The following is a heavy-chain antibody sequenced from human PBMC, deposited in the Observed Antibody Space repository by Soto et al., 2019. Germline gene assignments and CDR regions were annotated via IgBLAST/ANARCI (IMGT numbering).Heavy chain of an antibody. CDR1: GFTFSSYS. D-gene: IGHD2-2*01. V-gene: IGHV3-21*01. J-gene: IGHJ6*03. Sequence: EVQLVESGGGLVKPGGSLRLSCAASGFTFSSYSMNWVRQAPGKGLEWVSSISSSSSYIYYPDSVKGRFTISRDNAKNSLSLQMNSLRAEDTAVYNCARALPAAFYAAYYYYYRDVSGKGTTVTVSS. CDR2: ISSSSSYI. CDR3: ARALPAAFYAAYYYYYRDV.